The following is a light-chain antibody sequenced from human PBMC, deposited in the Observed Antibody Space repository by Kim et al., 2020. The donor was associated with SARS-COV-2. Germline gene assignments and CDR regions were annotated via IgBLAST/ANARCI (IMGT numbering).Light chain of an antibody. Sequence: GKTVTISCTRSSGSIASNYVQWYQQRPGSAPTTVIYEDNQRPSGVPDRFSGSIDSSSNSASLTISGLKNEDEADYYCQSYDSSNVVFGGGTQLTVL. CDR3: QSYDSSNVV. CDR2: EDN. J-gene: IGLJ2*01. V-gene: IGLV6-57*03. CDR1: SGSIASNY.